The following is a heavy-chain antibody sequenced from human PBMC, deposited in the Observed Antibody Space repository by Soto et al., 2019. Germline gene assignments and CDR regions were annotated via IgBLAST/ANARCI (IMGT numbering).Heavy chain of an antibody. Sequence: QVQLQESGPGQVKPPETLFLTCTVSGGSVSSGTYYWSWIRQPAGKGLEWMGYIYRGSPNYNPSLESRATISVDTARTQFSLMLSSVTAADTSVYYCSRDQGLGAGYFALGGRCTLVTVSS. CDR1: GGSVSSGTYY. CDR3: SRDQGLGAGYFAL. V-gene: IGHV4-61*01. CDR2: IYRGSP. J-gene: IGHJ2*01. D-gene: IGHD7-27*01.